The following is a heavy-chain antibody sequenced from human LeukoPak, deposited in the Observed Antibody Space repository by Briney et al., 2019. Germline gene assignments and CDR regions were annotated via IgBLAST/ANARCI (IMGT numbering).Heavy chain of an antibody. CDR2: INHSGST. D-gene: IGHD3-10*01. J-gene: IGHJ4*02. Sequence: PSETLSLTCAVYGGSFSGYYWSWIRQPPGKGLEWIGEINHSGSTNYNPSLKSRVTISVDTSKNQFSLKLSSVTAADTAVYYCATGRVWFDYWGQGTLVTVPS. CDR1: GGSFSGYY. CDR3: ATGRVWFDY. V-gene: IGHV4-34*01.